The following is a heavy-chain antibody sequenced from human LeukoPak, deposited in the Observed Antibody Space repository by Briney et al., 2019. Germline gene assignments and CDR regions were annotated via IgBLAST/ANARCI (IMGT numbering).Heavy chain of an antibody. J-gene: IGHJ4*02. CDR3: ARETGDCFDY. CDR2: ISYDGSNK. V-gene: IGHV3-30-3*01. Sequence: GGSLRLSCAASGFTFSSYAMHWVRQAPGKGLEWVAVISYDGSNKYYADSVKGRFTISRDNSKNTLYLQMNSLRAEDTAVYYCARETGDCFDYWGQGTLVTVSS. CDR1: GFTFSSYA. D-gene: IGHD2-8*02.